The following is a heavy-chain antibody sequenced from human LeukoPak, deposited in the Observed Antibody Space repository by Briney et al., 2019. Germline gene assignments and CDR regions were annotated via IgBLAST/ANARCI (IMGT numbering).Heavy chain of an antibody. CDR2: INPTGGST. J-gene: IGHJ6*02. Sequence: ASVKVSCKASGYSFTTYYMHWVRQAPGQGLEWMGIINPTGGSTNYAQKFEGRVTMTRDTSTSTVYMELSSLRSEDTAVYYCARERYCSGGNCFVTYYCGMDVWGQGTTVTVSS. V-gene: IGHV1-46*01. CDR1: GYSFTTYY. CDR3: ARERYCSGGNCFVTYYCGMDV. D-gene: IGHD2-15*01.